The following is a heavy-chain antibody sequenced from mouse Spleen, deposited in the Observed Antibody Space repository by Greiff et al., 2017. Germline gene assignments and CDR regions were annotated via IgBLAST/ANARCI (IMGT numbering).Heavy chain of an antibody. CDR1: GFTFSSYA. Sequence: EVMLVESGGGLVKPGGSLKLSCAASGFTFSSYAMSWVRQTPEKRLEWVATISSGGSYTYYPDSVKGRFTISRDNAKNTLYLQMSSLRSEDTAMYYCARHNYGSSYAFDYWGQGTTLTVSS. J-gene: IGHJ2*01. CDR3: ARHNYGSSYAFDY. CDR2: ISSGGSYT. V-gene: IGHV5-9-1*01. D-gene: IGHD1-1*01.